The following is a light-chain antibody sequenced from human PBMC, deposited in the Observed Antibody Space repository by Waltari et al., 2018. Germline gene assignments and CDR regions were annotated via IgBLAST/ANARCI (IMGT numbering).Light chain of an antibody. CDR3: CSYAGSYTLI. J-gene: IGLJ2*01. V-gene: IGLV2-11*01. CDR1: SRDVGGYNY. Sequence: QSALTQPRPVSGSPGQSVTISCTGTSRDVGGYNYVSWYQQHPGKVPKLIIFDVSTRPTGVPDRVAGSKSGNTASLTISGLLAEDEADYYCCSYAGSYTLIFGGGTKMTVL. CDR2: DVS.